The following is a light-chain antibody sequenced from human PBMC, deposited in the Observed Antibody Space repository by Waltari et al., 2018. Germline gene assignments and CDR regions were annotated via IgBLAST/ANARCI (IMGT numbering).Light chain of an antibody. V-gene: IGLV3-19*01. Sequence: SSELTQDPAVSVALGQTVRITCQGDSLRTYYVSWFHQKPGQAPALVIYGKNNRPSGIPDRFSASSSGSTASLTIIGAQAEDVADYYCHSRDSSGDVVIGGGTKLTVV. CDR3: HSRDSSGDVV. J-gene: IGLJ2*01. CDR1: SLRTYY. CDR2: GKN.